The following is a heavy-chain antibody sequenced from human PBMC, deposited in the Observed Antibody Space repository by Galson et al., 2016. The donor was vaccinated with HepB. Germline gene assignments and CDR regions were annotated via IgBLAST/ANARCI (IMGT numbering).Heavy chain of an antibody. D-gene: IGHD5-18*01. V-gene: IGHV3-11*04. CDR2: ISSRSSTI. Sequence: SLRLSCAASGFTFSDYYMNWIRQAPGKGLEWISYISSRSSTIYYADSVKGRFTISRDNAKNSQFLQMNSLRAEDTAVYYCVRGGDTVIGAAFDVWGQGTMVTVSS. CDR3: VRGGDTVIGAAFDV. CDR1: GFTFSDYY. J-gene: IGHJ3*01.